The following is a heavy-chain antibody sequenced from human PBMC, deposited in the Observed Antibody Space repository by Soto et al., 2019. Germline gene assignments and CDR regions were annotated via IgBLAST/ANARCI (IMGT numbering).Heavy chain of an antibody. CDR2: IYSRGNT. Sequence: SVTLSLTCTVSGGSISRDYRSWIRQPPGKGLEWIGYIYSRGNTNYNPSLTSRVTISIDTSKTQFSLKLTSVTAADTAVYYCARGRPRYGYDSGHSDFYTWAQGAVLTIS. V-gene: IGHV4-59*01. D-gene: IGHD5-12*01. CDR3: ARGRPRYGYDSGHSDFYT. CDR1: GGSISRDY. J-gene: IGHJ1*01.